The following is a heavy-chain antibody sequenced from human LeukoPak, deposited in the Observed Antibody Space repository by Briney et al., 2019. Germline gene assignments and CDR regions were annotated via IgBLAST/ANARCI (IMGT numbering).Heavy chain of an antibody. Sequence: RASVKVSCKASGGTFSNYAISWVRQAPGQGLEWMGGIIPIFGTANYAQKFQGRVTITADESTSTAYMELSSLRSEDTAVYYCARVSGVCSSTSCHYDYWGQGTLVTVSS. CDR3: ARVSGVCSSTSCHYDY. J-gene: IGHJ4*02. V-gene: IGHV1-69*13. CDR1: GGTFSNYA. D-gene: IGHD2-2*01. CDR2: IIPIFGTA.